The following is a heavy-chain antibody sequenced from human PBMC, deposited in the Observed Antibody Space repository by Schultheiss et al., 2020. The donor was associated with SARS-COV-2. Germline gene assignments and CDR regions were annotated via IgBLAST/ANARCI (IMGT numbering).Heavy chain of an antibody. CDR1: GFTFSSYG. J-gene: IGHJ4*02. V-gene: IGHV3-33*01. Sequence: GGSLRLSCAASGFTFSSYGMHWVRQAPGKGLEWVAVIWYDGSNKYYADSVKGRFTISRDNSKNTLYLQTNSLRAEDTAVYYCAREKKDSGSVDYWGQGTLVTVSS. CDR3: AREKKDSGSVDY. D-gene: IGHD6-19*01. CDR2: IWYDGSNK.